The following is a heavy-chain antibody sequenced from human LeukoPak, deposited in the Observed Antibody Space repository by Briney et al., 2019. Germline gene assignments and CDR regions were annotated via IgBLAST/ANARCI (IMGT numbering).Heavy chain of an antibody. V-gene: IGHV3-23*01. D-gene: IGHD4-23*01. Sequence: GGSLRLSCAASGFTFSSYGMSWVRQAPGKGLEWVSAISGSGGSTYYADSVKGRFTISRDNSKNTLYLQMNSLRAEDTAVYYCARDQNHGGNSDFDYWGQGTLVTVSS. J-gene: IGHJ4*02. CDR1: GFTFSSYG. CDR3: ARDQNHGGNSDFDY. CDR2: ISGSGGST.